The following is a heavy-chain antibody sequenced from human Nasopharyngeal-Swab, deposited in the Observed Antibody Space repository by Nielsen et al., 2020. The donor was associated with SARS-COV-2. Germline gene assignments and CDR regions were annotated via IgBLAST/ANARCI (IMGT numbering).Heavy chain of an antibody. V-gene: IGHV4-34*01. CDR2: ITHNERT. Sequence: SETLSLTCSVSGGSFNGFYWNWIRQPPGKGLEWIGEITHNERTNYNPSLKSRVTMSVDPSTNQVPLKLNSLTATDTAVYYCARAGRVGDAYTGLDVWGQGTTVTVSS. D-gene: IGHD5-24*01. J-gene: IGHJ6*02. CDR3: ARAGRVGDAYTGLDV. CDR1: GGSFNGFY.